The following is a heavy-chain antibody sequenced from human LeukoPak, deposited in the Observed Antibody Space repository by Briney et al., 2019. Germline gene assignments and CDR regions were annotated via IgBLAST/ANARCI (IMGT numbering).Heavy chain of an antibody. CDR1: GFTFSSYA. CDR2: ISGSGGST. D-gene: IGHD2-2*01. V-gene: IGHV3-23*01. CDR3: AKALDIVVVPAAMFVLGFDY. J-gene: IGHJ4*02. Sequence: PGGSLRLSCAASGFTFSSYAMSWVCQAPGKGLEWVSAISGSGGSTYYADSVKGRFTISRDNSKNTLYLQMNSLRAEDTAVYYCAKALDIVVVPAAMFVLGFDYWGQGTLVTVSS.